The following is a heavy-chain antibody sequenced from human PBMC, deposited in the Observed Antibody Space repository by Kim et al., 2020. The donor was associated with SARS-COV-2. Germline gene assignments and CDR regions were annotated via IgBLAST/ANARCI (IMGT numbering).Heavy chain of an antibody. CDR1: GGSISSSSYY. D-gene: IGHD1-1*01. J-gene: IGHJ4*02. CDR2: IYYSGST. CDR3: ATSERRALNFDY. V-gene: IGHV4-39*01. Sequence: SETLSLTCTVSGGSISSSSYYWGWIRQPPGKGLEWIGSIYYSGSTYYNPSLKSRVTISVDTSKNQFSLKLSSVTAADTAVYYCATSERRALNFDYWGQGTLVTVSS.